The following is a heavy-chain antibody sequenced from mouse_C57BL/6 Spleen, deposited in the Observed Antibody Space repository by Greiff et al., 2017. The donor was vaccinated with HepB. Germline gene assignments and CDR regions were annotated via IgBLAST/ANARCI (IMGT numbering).Heavy chain of an antibody. Sequence: VQLQQSGPELVKPGASVKMSCKASGYTFTDYNMHWVKQSHGKSLEWIGYINPNNGGTSYNQKFKGKATLTVNKSSSTAYMELRSLTSEDSAVYYCARERDYGYDGGFAYWGQGTLVTVSA. J-gene: IGHJ3*01. CDR3: ARERDYGYDGGFAY. D-gene: IGHD2-2*01. V-gene: IGHV1-22*01. CDR2: INPNNGGT. CDR1: GYTFTDYN.